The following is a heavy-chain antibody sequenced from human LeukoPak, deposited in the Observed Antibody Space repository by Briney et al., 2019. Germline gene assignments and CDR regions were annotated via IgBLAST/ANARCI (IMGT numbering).Heavy chain of an antibody. V-gene: IGHV1-69*06. CDR3: ARDHDLTGTYEYLKY. J-gene: IGHJ1*01. CDR2: IIPIFGTG. Sequence: SVKVSCKASGGNFNTFAISWVRQAPGQGLEWMGGIIPIFGTGNYAQKFQGRVTITADKSTNTAYMELGSLKSEDTAVYYCARDHDLTGTYEYLKYWGQGTLVAVSS. D-gene: IGHD7-27*01. CDR1: GGNFNTFA.